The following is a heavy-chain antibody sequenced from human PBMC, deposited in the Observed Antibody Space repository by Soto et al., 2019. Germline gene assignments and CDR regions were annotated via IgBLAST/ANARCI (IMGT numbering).Heavy chain of an antibody. CDR2: INPSGADT. J-gene: IGHJ6*02. CDR3: ARPYGSGAHGGMDA. D-gene: IGHD3-10*01. CDR1: GYSFTSYW. V-gene: IGHV5-51*07. Sequence: GEPRKISCKGSGYSFTSYWNGGGHEMPGQGLEWMGIINPSGADTSSSPSFQGQVTISADKSISTAYLQWSSLKASDTAMYYCARPYGSGAHGGMDAWGQGTTVTVSS.